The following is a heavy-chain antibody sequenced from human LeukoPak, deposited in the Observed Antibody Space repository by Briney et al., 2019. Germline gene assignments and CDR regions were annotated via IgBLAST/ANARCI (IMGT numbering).Heavy chain of an antibody. D-gene: IGHD6-13*01. V-gene: IGHV1-69*06. CDR3: ASQAAAGIDY. Sequence: SVKVSCEASGGTFSSYAISWVRQAPGQGLEWMGGIIPIFGTANYAQKFQGRVTITADKSTSTAYMELSSLRSEDTAVYYCASQAAAGIDYWGQGTLVTVSS. CDR2: IIPIFGTA. J-gene: IGHJ4*02. CDR1: GGTFSSYA.